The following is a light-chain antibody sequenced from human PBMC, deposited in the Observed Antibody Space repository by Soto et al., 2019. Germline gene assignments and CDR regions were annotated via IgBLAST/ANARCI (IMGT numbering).Light chain of an antibody. Sequence: EVVLTQCPAPPFSFPGDRVTLSCRASQYINARWAWYQHRPGQAPRLLIYQTSIRAAGIPARFSASGSGTDFTLTISDVQPEPLAPYYCHQRQSCPRTFGQGTKVDIK. J-gene: IGKJ1*01. CDR3: HQRQSCPRT. CDR2: QTS. CDR1: QYINAR. V-gene: IGKV3-11*01.